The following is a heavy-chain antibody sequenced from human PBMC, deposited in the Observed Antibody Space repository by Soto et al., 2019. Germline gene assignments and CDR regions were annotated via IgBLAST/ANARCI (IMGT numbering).Heavy chain of an antibody. CDR3: AHIPWFGELGWFAP. Sequence: QITLKESGPTLVKPTQTLTLTCTFSGFSLSTSGVGVGWIRQPPGKALEWLALIYWDDDKRYSPSLKSRLTITKDTSKNQVVLTMTNMDPVDTATYYCAHIPWFGELGWFAPWGQGTLVTVSS. J-gene: IGHJ5*02. V-gene: IGHV2-5*02. D-gene: IGHD3-10*01. CDR2: IYWDDDK. CDR1: GFSLSTSGVG.